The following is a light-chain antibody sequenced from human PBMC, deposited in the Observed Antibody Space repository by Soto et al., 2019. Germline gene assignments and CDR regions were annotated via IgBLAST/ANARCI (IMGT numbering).Light chain of an antibody. CDR2: AAS. Sequence: DIQMTQSLSSLSASVGDRVTITCRASQTISNYLNWYQQKPGKAPKLLIYAASSLQSGVPSRFSGSGSGTDFTLTISSLQPEDFATFYCQQSYSTPITFGQGTRLEIK. CDR3: QQSYSTPIT. J-gene: IGKJ5*01. CDR1: QTISNY. V-gene: IGKV1-39*01.